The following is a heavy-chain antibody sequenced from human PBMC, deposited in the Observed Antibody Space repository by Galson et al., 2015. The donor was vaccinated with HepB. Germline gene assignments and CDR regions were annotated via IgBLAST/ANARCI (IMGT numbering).Heavy chain of an antibody. J-gene: IGHJ2*01. CDR3: ARRSSSSSWYSYWYFDL. V-gene: IGHV3-13*01. Sequence: SLRLSCAASGFTFSSYDMHWVRQTTGKGLEWVSAIGTAGDTYYPGSVKGRFTISRENAKNSLYLQMNSLRAGDTAVYYCARRSSSSSWYSYWYFDLWAVAPWSLSPQ. CDR1: GFTFSSYD. CDR2: IGTAGDT. D-gene: IGHD6-13*01.